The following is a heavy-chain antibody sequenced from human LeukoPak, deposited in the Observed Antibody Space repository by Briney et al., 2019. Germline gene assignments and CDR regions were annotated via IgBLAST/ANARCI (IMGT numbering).Heavy chain of an antibody. J-gene: IGHJ5*01. V-gene: IGHV1-2*02. Sequence: GASVKVSCKASGYTFTGYYMHWVRQAPGQGLEWMGWINPNSGGTNYARKFQGRVTMTRDTSISTAYMELSRLRSDDTAVYYCARGVSWNPSGPWGQGTLVTVSS. CDR2: INPNSGGT. CDR1: GYTFTGYY. CDR3: ARGVSWNPSGP. D-gene: IGHD1-1*01.